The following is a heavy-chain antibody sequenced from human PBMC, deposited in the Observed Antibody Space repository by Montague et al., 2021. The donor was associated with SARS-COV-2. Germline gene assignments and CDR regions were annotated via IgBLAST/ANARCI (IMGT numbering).Heavy chain of an antibody. D-gene: IGHD3-9*01. V-gene: IGHV4-59*13. CDR1: GASISSYS. CDR3: ARDRGQTYYDILTGRALSVDFANGMDV. CDR2: MYNSEKI. J-gene: IGHJ6*02. Sequence: SETLSLTCTVSGASISSYSWSWIRQPPGKGLEWIGYMYNSEKINYNPSLKSRVTISVDTSKNQFSLKLSSVTAADTAVYYCARDRGQTYYDILTGRALSVDFANGMDVWGQGTTVTVSS.